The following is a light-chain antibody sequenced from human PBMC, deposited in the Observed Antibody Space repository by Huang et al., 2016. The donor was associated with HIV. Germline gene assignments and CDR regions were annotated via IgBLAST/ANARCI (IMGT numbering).Light chain of an antibody. CDR2: DVS. V-gene: IGKV3-11*01. CDR3: QQRIKWPLT. Sequence: EVVLTQSPVTPSLSPGERATLSCRASHSVGTYLAWYQQKAGQTPRLLIYDVSKRAAGIPARFSGSGSGTDFTLTISSLEPEDFVVYYCQQRIKWPLTFGGGTSVEMK. CDR1: HSVGTY. J-gene: IGKJ4*01.